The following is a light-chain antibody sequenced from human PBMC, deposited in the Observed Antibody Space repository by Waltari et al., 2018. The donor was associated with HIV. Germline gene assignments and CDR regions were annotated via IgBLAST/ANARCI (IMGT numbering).Light chain of an antibody. J-gene: IGLJ1*01. CDR3: AAWDDSLKGGA. V-gene: IGLV1-44*01. Sequence: QSVLAQPPSASGTPGPRVTIPCSGSTSHIGGNNVRWYQPLPGTAPKLLIYSNNERPSGVPDRLSGSTSGTSASLVISGLQSEDEADYYCAAWDDSLKGGAFGTGTKVTVL. CDR2: SNN. CDR1: TSHIGGNN.